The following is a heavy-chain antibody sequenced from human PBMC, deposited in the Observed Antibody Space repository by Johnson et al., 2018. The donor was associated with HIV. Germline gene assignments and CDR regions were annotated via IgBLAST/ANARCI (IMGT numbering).Heavy chain of an antibody. CDR1: GFTFSSYW. CDR2: IKQDGSGT. D-gene: IGHD2-15*01. J-gene: IGHJ3*02. V-gene: IGHV3-7*01. CDR3: ARECSSTRWSHGFDI. Sequence: VQLVESGGGVVQPGGSLRLSCAASGFTFSSYWMSWVRQAPGKGLEWVANIKQDGSGTYYVDSVKGRFTISRDKSKNTLYVQMNSLRGEDTAVYYCARECSSTRWSHGFDIWGQGTMVTVSS.